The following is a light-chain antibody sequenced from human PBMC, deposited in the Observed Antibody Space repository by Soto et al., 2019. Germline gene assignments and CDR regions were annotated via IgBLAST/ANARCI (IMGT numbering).Light chain of an antibody. Sequence: DIQMTQSPSTLSASVGDSVTITCRASQSISNWLAWSQQKPGKAPTVLIYEASSFERGVPSRFSGTGFGTEFTLTLSSLQPDDFATYYCQQYNSYSTFGQGTKLEIK. CDR1: QSISNW. CDR3: QQYNSYST. J-gene: IGKJ2*01. CDR2: EAS. V-gene: IGKV1-5*03.